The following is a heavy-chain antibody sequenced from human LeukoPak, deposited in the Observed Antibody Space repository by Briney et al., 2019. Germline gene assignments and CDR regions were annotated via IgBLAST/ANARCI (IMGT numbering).Heavy chain of an antibody. J-gene: IGHJ4*02. CDR1: GGTSSSYA. CDR3: ARSGGGGYSGYDGFDY. V-gene: IGHV1-69*13. Sequence: SVKVSCKASGGTSSSYAISWVRQAPGQGLEWMGGTIPIFGTANYAQKFQGRVTITADESTSTAYMELSSLRSEDTAVYYCARSGGGGYSGYDGFDYWGQGTLVTVSS. D-gene: IGHD5-12*01. CDR2: TIPIFGTA.